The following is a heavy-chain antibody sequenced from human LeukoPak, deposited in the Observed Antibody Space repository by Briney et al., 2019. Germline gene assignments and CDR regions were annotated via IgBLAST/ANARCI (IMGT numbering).Heavy chain of an antibody. CDR2: IKQNGSEA. CDR3: ARDAQFAFDI. J-gene: IGHJ3*02. Sequence: GGSLRLSCTASGFTFSYYWMSWVRQAPGKGLEWVANIKQNGSEASYVGSVKGRFTISRDNPRNSLYLQMNSLRAEDTAVYYCARDAQFAFDIWGQGTMVTVSS. D-gene: IGHD5-24*01. V-gene: IGHV3-7*03. CDR1: GFTFSYYW.